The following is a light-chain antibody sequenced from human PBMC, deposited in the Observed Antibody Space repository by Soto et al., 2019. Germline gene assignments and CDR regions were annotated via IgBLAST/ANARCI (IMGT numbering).Light chain of an antibody. CDR2: DTS. J-gene: IGKJ1*01. CDR1: QSVSRSY. Sequence: EIVLTQSPGTLSLSPGEGATLSCRASQSVSRSYLAWFQQKPGQAPRLLIYDTSTRATGIPDRFSGSGSGTGLTLTISRLEPEDFAVYYCQQYSSSPWTFGQGTKVEIK. V-gene: IGKV3-20*01. CDR3: QQYSSSPWT.